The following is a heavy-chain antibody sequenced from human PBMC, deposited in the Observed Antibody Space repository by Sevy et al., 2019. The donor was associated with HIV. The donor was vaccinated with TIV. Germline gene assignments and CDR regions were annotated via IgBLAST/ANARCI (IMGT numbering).Heavy chain of an antibody. CDR2: IYYISNT. CDR3: AGENAWGRGYS. Sequence: SKTLSLTCTVSGGSITSLYWGWIRQPPGKGLEWMANIYYISNTNYNPSLKRRVTISLDTSKNHFSLRLSSVTAADTAMYYCAGENAWGRGYSWGQGTLVTVSS. D-gene: IGHD1-26*01. CDR1: GGSITSLY. J-gene: IGHJ4*02. V-gene: IGHV4-59*08.